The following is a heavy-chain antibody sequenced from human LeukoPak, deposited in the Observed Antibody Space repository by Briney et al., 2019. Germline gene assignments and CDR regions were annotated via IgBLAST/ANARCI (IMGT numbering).Heavy chain of an antibody. D-gene: IGHD1-20*01. J-gene: IGHJ4*02. V-gene: IGHV4-61*02. Sequence: PSQTLSLTCTVSGGSISRGSYYWSWIRQPAGKGLEWIGRIYTSGSTNYNPSLKSRVTISVDTSKNQFSLKLSSVTAADTAVYYCARGAPYNWTHEDYFDYWGQGTLVTVSS. CDR1: GGSISRGSYY. CDR2: IYTSGST. CDR3: ARGAPYNWTHEDYFDY.